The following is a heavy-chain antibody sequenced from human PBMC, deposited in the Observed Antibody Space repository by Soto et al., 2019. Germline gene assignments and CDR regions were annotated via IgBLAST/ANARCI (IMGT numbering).Heavy chain of an antibody. D-gene: IGHD6-13*01. CDR2: IIPIFGTA. Sequence: SVKVSCKASGGTFSSYAISWVRQAPGQGLEWMGGIIPIFGTANYAQKFQGRVTITADKSTSTAYMELSSLRSEDTAVYYCAREGAAAGPLGYWGQGTLVTAPQ. CDR1: GGTFSSYA. V-gene: IGHV1-69*06. J-gene: IGHJ4*02. CDR3: AREGAAAGPLGY.